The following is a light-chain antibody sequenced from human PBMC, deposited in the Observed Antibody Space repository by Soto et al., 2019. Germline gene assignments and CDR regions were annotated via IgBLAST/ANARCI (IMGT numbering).Light chain of an antibody. CDR3: QQYKSYPWT. J-gene: IGKJ1*01. CDR1: ESIRSW. CDR2: DAS. Sequence: DIHMTHSPSTLSASVGDRVTITCRATESIRSWLAWYQQKPGKAPKLLIYDASTLETGVPSRFSGSGSGTEFSLTISSLQPDDFASYYCQQYKSYPWTFGQGTKGDIK. V-gene: IGKV1-5*01.